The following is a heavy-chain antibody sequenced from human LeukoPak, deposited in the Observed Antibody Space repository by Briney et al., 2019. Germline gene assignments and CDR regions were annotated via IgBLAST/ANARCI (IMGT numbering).Heavy chain of an antibody. D-gene: IGHD3-22*01. V-gene: IGHV3-33*06. J-gene: IGHJ4*02. CDR3: AKGSHSSGYYVFDY. CDR2: IWYDGSNK. Sequence: GGSLRLSCAASGFTFSSYGMHWVRQAPGKGQEWVAVIWYDGSNKYYADSVKGRFTISRDNSKNTLYLQMNSLRAEDTAVYYCAKGSHSSGYYVFDYWGQGTLVTVSS. CDR1: GFTFSSYG.